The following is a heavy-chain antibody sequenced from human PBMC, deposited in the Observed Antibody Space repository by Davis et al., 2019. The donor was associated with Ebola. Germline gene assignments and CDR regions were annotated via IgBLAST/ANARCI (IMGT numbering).Heavy chain of an antibody. CDR3: ARVVGGAGALDY. CDR2: ISSSGSSI. J-gene: IGHJ4*02. CDR1: GFTFSSYW. D-gene: IGHD2-15*01. Sequence: GESLKISCAASGFTFSSYWMSWVRQAPGKGLEWVSYISSSGSSIYYADSVKGRFTISRDNAKNSLYLQMNSLRAEDTAVYYCARVVGGAGALDYWGQGTLVTVSS. V-gene: IGHV3-48*04.